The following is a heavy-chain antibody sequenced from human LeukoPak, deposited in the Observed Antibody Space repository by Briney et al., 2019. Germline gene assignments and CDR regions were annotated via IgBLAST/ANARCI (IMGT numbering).Heavy chain of an antibody. J-gene: IGHJ5*02. D-gene: IGHD3-16*02. CDR3: ARVMITFGGVIVRGNWFDP. Sequence: ASVKVSCKASGYTFTSYGISWVRQAPGQGLEWMGWISAYNGNTNYAQKLQGRVTMTTDTSTGTAYTELRSLRSDDTAAYYCARVMITFGGVIVRGNWFDPWGQGTLVTVSS. CDR1: GYTFTSYG. V-gene: IGHV1-18*01. CDR2: ISAYNGNT.